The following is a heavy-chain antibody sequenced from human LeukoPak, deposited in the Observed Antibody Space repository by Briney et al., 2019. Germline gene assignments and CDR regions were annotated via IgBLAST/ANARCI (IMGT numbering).Heavy chain of an antibody. D-gene: IGHD2-21*02. CDR3: ARDPRYCGGDCYTFDY. CDR2: ISSSSSYI. J-gene: IGHJ4*02. Sequence: PGGSLRLSCAASGFTFSSYSMNWVRQAPGKGLEWVSSISSSSSYIYYADSVKGRFTISRDNAKNSLYLQMNSLRAEDTAVYYCARDPRYCGGDCYTFDYWGQGTLVTVSS. CDR1: GFTFSSYS. V-gene: IGHV3-21*01.